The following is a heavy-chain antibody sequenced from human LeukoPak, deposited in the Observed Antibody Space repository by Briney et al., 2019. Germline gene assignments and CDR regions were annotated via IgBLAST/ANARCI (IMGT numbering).Heavy chain of an antibody. CDR2: ISRSGSIT. D-gene: IGHD6-6*01. CDR1: GFTFSDSY. CDR3: ARSTSSFFDF. V-gene: IGHV3-11*04. J-gene: IGHJ4*02. Sequence: GGSLRLSCAASGFTFSDSYMSWIRQAPGKGLEWVSYISRSGSITHYADSVKGRFTISRDNAKNSLYLQMNSLRDEDTAVYYCARSTSSFFDFWGQGTLVTVSS.